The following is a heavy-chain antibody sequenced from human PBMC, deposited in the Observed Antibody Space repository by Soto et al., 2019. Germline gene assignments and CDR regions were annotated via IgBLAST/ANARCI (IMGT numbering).Heavy chain of an antibody. CDR1: GYTFTSYG. CDR2: ISAYNGIT. D-gene: IGHD3-22*01. Sequence: GGSVKVSCKASGYTFTSYGISWVRQAPGQGLERKGWISAYNGITNYAQKLQGRVTMTTDTSTSTAYMELRSLRSDDTAVYYCAREDYYDSSGSRKIDYWGQGTLVTVSS. V-gene: IGHV1-18*01. CDR3: AREDYYDSSGSRKIDY. J-gene: IGHJ4*02.